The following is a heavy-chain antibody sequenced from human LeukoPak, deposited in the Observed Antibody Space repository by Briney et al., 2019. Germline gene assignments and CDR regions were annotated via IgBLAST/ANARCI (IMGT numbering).Heavy chain of an antibody. V-gene: IGHV4-34*01. CDR3: ARSITYGYSHRFDAFDI. D-gene: IGHD5-24*01. J-gene: IGHJ3*02. Sequence: PSETLSLTCAVYGGSFSGYYWSWIRQPPGKGLEWIGEINHSGSTNYNPSLKSRVTISVDTSKNQFSLKLSSVTAADTAVYYCARSITYGYSHRFDAFDIWGQGTMVTVSS. CDR1: GGSFSGYY. CDR2: INHSGST.